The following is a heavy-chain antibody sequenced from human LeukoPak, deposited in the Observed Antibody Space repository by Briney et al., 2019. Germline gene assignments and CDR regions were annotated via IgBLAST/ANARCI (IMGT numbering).Heavy chain of an antibody. J-gene: IGHJ4*02. CDR1: GFSLSTSGVG. D-gene: IGHD3-16*02. Sequence: KLSGPTLVRPTQTLTLTCTFSGFSLSTSGVGVGWIRQPPGKALEWLALIYWDDDKRYSPSLKSRLTITKDTSKNQVVLTMTNMDPVDTATYYCAHVCYDYVWGSYRLYYFDYWGQGTLVTVSS. V-gene: IGHV2-5*02. CDR2: IYWDDDK. CDR3: AHVCYDYVWGSYRLYYFDY.